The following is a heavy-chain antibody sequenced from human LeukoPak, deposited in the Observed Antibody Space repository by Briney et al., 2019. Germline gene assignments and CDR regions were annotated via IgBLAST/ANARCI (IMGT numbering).Heavy chain of an antibody. Sequence: GRSLRLSCAASGFTFSNYGMHWVRQAPGKGLKWVAVIWYDGSNKYYADSVKGRFTISRDNSKNTLYLQMNSLRAEDTAVYYCARGGFTYYDFWSGYYTADYWGQGTLVTVSS. CDR1: GFTFSNYG. D-gene: IGHD3-3*01. CDR3: ARGGFTYYDFWSGYYTADY. CDR2: IWYDGSNK. V-gene: IGHV3-33*01. J-gene: IGHJ4*02.